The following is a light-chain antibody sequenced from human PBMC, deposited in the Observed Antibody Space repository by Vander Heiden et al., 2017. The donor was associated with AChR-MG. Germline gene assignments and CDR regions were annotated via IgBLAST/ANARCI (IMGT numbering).Light chain of an antibody. Sequence: DIVMIQSPDSLALSLGERATINCKSSQSVLHSSTNDNYLAWYQQKPGRPPKLLIYWASTRGSGVPDRFSGSGSGTDFTLTISSLQAEDVAVYYCQQDDTTPRTFGQGTKLEIK. CDR1: QSVLHSSTNDNY. V-gene: IGKV4-1*01. CDR2: WAS. CDR3: QQDDTTPRT. J-gene: IGKJ2*01.